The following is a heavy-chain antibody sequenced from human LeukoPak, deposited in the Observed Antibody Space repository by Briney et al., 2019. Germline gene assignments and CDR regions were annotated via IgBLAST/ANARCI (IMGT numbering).Heavy chain of an antibody. CDR1: GYTLTELS. V-gene: IGHV1-24*01. J-gene: IGHJ6*02. D-gene: IGHD3-10*01. CDR3: ATGLTMVRGRLTRYYYYYYGMDV. CDR2: FDPEDVET. Sequence: ASVKVSCKVSGYTLTELSMHWVRQAPGKGLEWMGGFDPEDVETIYAQKFQGRVTMTEDTSTDTAYMELSSLRSEDTAVYYCATGLTMVRGRLTRYYYYYYGMDVWGQGTTVTVSS.